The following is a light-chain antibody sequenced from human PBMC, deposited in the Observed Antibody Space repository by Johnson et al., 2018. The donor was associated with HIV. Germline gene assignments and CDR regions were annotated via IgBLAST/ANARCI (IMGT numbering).Light chain of an antibody. J-gene: IGLJ1*01. CDR2: ENN. V-gene: IGLV1-51*02. CDR3: GTWDSSLSARV. Sequence: QSALTQPPSVSAAPGQKVTISCSGSSSNIGNNYVSWYQQLPGTAPKLLIYENNKRPSGIPDRFSGSKSGTSATLGITGLQTGDEADYYCGTWDSSLSARVFGTGTKVTGL. CDR1: SSNIGNNY.